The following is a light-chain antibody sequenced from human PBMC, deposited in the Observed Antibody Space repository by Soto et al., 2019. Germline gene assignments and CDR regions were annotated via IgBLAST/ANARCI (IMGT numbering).Light chain of an antibody. CDR2: AAS. CDR3: QQSYRTPYT. CDR1: QRISTY. J-gene: IGKJ2*01. Sequence: IQVTQSPSSLSASVGDTVTITCRASQRISTYLNWYQHKPGKAPNLLIQAASSLLSGVPWRFSGSGSETDFTLTITSLRPEDFATYYCQQSYRTPYTFAQGTKLEVK. V-gene: IGKV1-39*01.